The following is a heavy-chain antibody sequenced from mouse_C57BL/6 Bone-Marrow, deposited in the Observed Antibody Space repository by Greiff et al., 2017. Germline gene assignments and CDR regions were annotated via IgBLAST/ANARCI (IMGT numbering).Heavy chain of an antibody. V-gene: IGHV1-66*01. CDR2: IYPGSGNT. CDR1: GYSFTSYY. D-gene: IGHD2-1*01. CDR3: TRRAGNGFDY. Sequence: QVQLQQSGPELVKPGASVKISCKASGYSFTSYYIHWVKQRPGQGLEWIGWIYPGSGNTKYNEKFKGKGTLTADTSSSTAYMQLSSLTSEDSAVYYCTRRAGNGFDYWGQGTTLTVSS. J-gene: IGHJ2*01.